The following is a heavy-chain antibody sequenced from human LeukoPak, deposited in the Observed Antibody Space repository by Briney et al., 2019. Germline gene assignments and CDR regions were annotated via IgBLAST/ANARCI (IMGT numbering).Heavy chain of an antibody. CDR2: INHTTST. D-gene: IGHD6-13*01. V-gene: IGHV4-34*01. CDR3: ARGRYASSRDFIDY. J-gene: IGHJ4*02. CDR1: GGSFSGYY. Sequence: SETLSLTCAVYGGSFSGYYWSCIRQPPGKGVEWSGEINHTTSTHYKPSLKSRVTISVDTYNNQFSLKLSSATAADTAVYYCARGRYASSRDFIDYWGQGTLVTVSS.